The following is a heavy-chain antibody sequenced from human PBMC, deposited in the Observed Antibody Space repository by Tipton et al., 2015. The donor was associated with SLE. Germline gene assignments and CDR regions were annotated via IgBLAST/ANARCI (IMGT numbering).Heavy chain of an antibody. J-gene: IGHJ4*02. V-gene: IGHV1-18*01. CDR3: ARATRTSTVTTRGTYYFDY. D-gene: IGHD4-17*01. CDR2: ISAYNGNT. CDR1: GYTFTSYG. Sequence: QLVQSGAEVKKPGASVKVSCKASGYTFTSYGISWVRQAPGQGLEWMGWISAYNGNTNYAQKLQGRVTMTTDTSTSTAYMEPRSLRSDDTAVYYCARATRTSTVTTRGTYYFDYWGQGTLVTVSS.